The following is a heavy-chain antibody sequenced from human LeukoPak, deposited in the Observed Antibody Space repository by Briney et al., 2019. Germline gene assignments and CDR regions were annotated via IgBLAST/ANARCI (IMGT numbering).Heavy chain of an antibody. CDR2: INPSGGST. V-gene: IGHV1-46*01. J-gene: IGHJ4*02. Sequence: ASVKVSCKASGYTFTSYYMHWVRQAPGQGLEWMGIINPSGGSTSYAQKFQGRVTMTRDTSTSTVYMELSSLRSEDTAVYYCATAGGNYGYFDYWGQGTLVTVSS. D-gene: IGHD3-10*01. CDR3: ATAGGNYGYFDY. CDR1: GYTFTSYY.